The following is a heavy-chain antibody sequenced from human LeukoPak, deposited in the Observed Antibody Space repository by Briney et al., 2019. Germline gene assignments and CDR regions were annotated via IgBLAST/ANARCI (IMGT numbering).Heavy chain of an antibody. CDR1: GFTFSSYG. J-gene: IGHJ3*02. Sequence: TGGSLRLSCAASGFTFSSYGMSWVRQAPGKGLEWVSVIYSGGSTYYADSVKGRFTISRDNSKNTLYLQMNSLRAEDTAVYYCARDHFRDDAFDIWGQGTMVTVSS. V-gene: IGHV3-53*01. D-gene: IGHD3-3*02. CDR2: IYSGGST. CDR3: ARDHFRDDAFDI.